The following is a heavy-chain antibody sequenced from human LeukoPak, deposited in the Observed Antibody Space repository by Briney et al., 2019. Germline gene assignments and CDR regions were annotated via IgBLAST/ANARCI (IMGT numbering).Heavy chain of an antibody. V-gene: IGHV3-21*01. Sequence: GGSLRLSCAASGFTFSGYDMNWVRQAPGKGLEGVSSISGSSSYIYYADSMKGRFTISRDNGKNSLYLQMNSLSDEDTAVYYCARANGKNYYYYYMDVWGKGTTVTISS. CDR1: GFTFSGYD. CDR2: ISGSSSYI. CDR3: ARANGKNYYYYYMDV. J-gene: IGHJ6*03.